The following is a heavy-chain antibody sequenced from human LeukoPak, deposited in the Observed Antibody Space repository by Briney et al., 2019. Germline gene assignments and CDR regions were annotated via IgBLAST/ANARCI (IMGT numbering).Heavy chain of an antibody. CDR3: ARDHVASRWTNWYFDL. Sequence: PGGSLRLSCAASGFAVSSNYMNWVRQAPAKGLEGVSVIYSGGSTYYADSVKGRFTISRDNSKNTLYLQMNSLRAEDTAVYYCARDHVASRWTNWYFDLWGRGTLVTVSS. V-gene: IGHV3-53*01. CDR1: GFAVSSNY. J-gene: IGHJ2*01. CDR2: IYSGGST. D-gene: IGHD6-13*01.